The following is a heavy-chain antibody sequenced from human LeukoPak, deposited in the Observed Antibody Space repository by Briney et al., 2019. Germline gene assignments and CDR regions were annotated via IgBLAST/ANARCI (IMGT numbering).Heavy chain of an antibody. D-gene: IGHD3-3*01. Sequence: PGGSLRLSCAASGFTFSSYAMSWVRQAPGKGLEWVSAISGSGGSTYYADSVKGRFTISRDNSKNTLYLQMNSLRAEDTAVYYCAKAGGITIFGVVTLYYFDYWGQGTLVTVSS. CDR3: AKAGGITIFGVVTLYYFDY. CDR1: GFTFSSYA. V-gene: IGHV3-23*01. J-gene: IGHJ4*02. CDR2: ISGSGGST.